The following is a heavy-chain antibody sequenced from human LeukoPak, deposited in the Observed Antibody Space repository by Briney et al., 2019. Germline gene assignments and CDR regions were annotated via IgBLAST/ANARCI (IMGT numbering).Heavy chain of an antibody. CDR2: IIPIFGTA. J-gene: IGHJ4*02. CDR1: GGTFSSYA. CDR3: ARGWNSIAAAVKADFDY. Sequence: SVKVSCKASGGTFSSYAISWVRQAPGQGLEWMGGIIPIFGTANYAQKFQGRVTITADESTSTAYMELSSLRSEDTAVYYCARGWNSIAAAVKADFDYWGQGTLVTVSS. D-gene: IGHD6-13*01. V-gene: IGHV1-69*13.